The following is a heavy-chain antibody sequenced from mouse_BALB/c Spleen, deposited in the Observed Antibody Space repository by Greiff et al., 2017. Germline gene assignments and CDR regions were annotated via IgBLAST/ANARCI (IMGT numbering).Heavy chain of an antibody. CDR2: ISSGGGST. Sequence: EVKVVESGGGLVKPGGSLKLSCAASGFAFSSYDMSWVRQTPEKRLEWVAYISSGGGSTYYPDTVKGRFTISRDNAKNTLYLQMSSLKSEDTAMYYCTRGDGPWGQGTSVTVSS. CDR3: TRGDGP. CDR1: GFAFSSYD. J-gene: IGHJ4*01. V-gene: IGHV5-12-1*01. D-gene: IGHD2-3*01.